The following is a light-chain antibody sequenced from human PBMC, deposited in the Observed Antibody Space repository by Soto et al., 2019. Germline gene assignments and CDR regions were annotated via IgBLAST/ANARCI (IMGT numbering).Light chain of an antibody. V-gene: IGLV1-44*01. CDR1: SSKIGSNT. Sequence: QSVLTQPPSASGTPGPRVTISCSGSSSKIGSNTVNWYQQLPGTAPKLLIYSNNQRPSGVPDRFSGSQSGTSASLAISGLQSEYEADYYCAAWVDSLNGYVFGTGTKVTVL. CDR2: SNN. J-gene: IGLJ1*01. CDR3: AAWVDSLNGYV.